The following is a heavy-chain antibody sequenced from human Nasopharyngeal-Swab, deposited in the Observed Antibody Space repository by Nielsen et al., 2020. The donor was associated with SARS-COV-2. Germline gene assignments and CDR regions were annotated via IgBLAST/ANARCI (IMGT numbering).Heavy chain of an antibody. CDR3: AKPRSGSYLSPFDY. Sequence: GESLKISCAASGFTFSSYGMHWVRQAPGKGLERVAVISYDGSNKYYADSVKGRFTISRDNSKNTLYLQMNSLRAEDTAVYYCAKPRSGSYLSPFDYWGQGTLVTVSS. V-gene: IGHV3-30*18. CDR1: GFTFSSYG. D-gene: IGHD1-26*01. CDR2: ISYDGSNK. J-gene: IGHJ4*02.